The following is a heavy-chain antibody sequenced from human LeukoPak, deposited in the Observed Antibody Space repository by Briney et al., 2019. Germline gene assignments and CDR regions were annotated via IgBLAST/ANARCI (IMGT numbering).Heavy chain of an antibody. V-gene: IGHV3-53*01. CDR2: IYSGGST. CDR1: GFTVSSNY. J-gene: IGHJ3*02. CDR3: AREYYYDSSGYYYVQTFDI. Sequence: GGSLRLSCAASGFTVSSNYMSWVRQAPGKGLEWVSVIYSGGSTYYADSVKGRFTISRDNSKNTLYLQMNSLRAEDTAVYYCAREYYYDSSGYYYVQTFDIWGQGTMVTASS. D-gene: IGHD3-22*01.